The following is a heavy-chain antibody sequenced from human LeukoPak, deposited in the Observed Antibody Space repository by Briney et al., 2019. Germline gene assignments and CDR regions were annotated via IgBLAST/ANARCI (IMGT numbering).Heavy chain of an antibody. V-gene: IGHV4-30-4*01. J-gene: IGHJ4*02. CDR3: ARMVGSGSSTFDY. D-gene: IGHD3-10*01. CDR2: IYYSGNT. Sequence: SETLSLTCTVSGYSISSGYYWSWIRQPPGKGLEWIGYIYYSGNTYYNPSLKSRVTISVDTSKNQFSLKLSSVTAADTAVYYCARMVGSGSSTFDYWGQGTLVTVSS. CDR1: GYSISSGYY.